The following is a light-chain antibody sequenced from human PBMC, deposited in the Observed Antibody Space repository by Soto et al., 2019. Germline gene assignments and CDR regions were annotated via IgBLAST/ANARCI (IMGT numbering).Light chain of an antibody. J-gene: IGKJ5*01. V-gene: IGKV1-33*01. Sequence: DIQMTQSPSSLSSSVGDIVTITSRARQSISSYLNWYQQKPGKAPKLLIYDASNLETGVPSRFSGSGSGTDFTFTISSLQPEDIATYYCQQYDNLPITFGQGTRLEIK. CDR3: QQYDNLPIT. CDR1: QSISSY. CDR2: DAS.